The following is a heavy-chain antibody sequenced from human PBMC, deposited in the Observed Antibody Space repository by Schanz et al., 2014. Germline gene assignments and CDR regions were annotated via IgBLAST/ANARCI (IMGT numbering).Heavy chain of an antibody. V-gene: IGHV1-18*04. CDR1: GYTFSSYG. CDR3: ARDRDQWDGNYLDY. J-gene: IGHJ4*02. D-gene: IGHD1-26*01. CDR2: ISAYNGNT. Sequence: QVQLVQSGAEVKKPGASVKVSCKASGYTFSSYGINWVRQAPGQGLEWMGWISAYNGNTNYAQKLQGRVTLTTDTSTSTVYMELRSLRSDDTAIYYCARDRDQWDGNYLDYWGQGTLVTVSS.